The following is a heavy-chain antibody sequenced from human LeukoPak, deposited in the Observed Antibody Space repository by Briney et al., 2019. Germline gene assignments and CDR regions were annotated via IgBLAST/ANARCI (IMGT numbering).Heavy chain of an antibody. J-gene: IGHJ4*02. V-gene: IGHV1-18*01. D-gene: IGHD5-24*01. Sequence: ASVKVSCKASVYTSTIKGISRVRQAPGQGLEWMGWISAYNGNTNYAQKLQGRVTMTTDTSTSTAYMELRSLRSEDTALYYCARDSTDGYFYYWGQGTLVTVSS. CDR3: ARDSTDGYFYY. CDR1: VYTSTIKG. CDR2: ISAYNGNT.